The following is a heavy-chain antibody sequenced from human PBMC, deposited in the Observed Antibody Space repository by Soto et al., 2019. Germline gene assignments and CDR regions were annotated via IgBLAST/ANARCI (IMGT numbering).Heavy chain of an antibody. CDR3: ARDLGSDEYSLGQH. CDR2: TRNKANSYTT. V-gene: IGHV3-72*01. J-gene: IGHJ1*01. D-gene: IGHD5-18*01. CDR1: GFTFSDHY. Sequence: GGSLRLSCAASGFTFSDHYMDWVRQAPGKGLEWVGRTRNKANSYTTEYAASVKGRFTISRDDSKNSLYLQMNSLKTEDTAVYYCARDLGSDEYSLGQHWGQGTLVTVSS.